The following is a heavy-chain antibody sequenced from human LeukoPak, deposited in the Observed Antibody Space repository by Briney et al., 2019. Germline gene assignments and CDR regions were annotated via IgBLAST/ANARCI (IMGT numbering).Heavy chain of an antibody. D-gene: IGHD3-22*01. Sequence: SETLSLTCTVSGGSTSSGGYSWSWIRQHPGKGLEWIGYIYYSGSTYYNPSLKSRVTISVDRSKNQFSLKLSSVTAADTAVYYCARGADSSGYYLDYWGQGTLVTVSS. V-gene: IGHV4-31*03. CDR3: ARGADSSGYYLDY. CDR2: IYYSGST. CDR1: GGSTSSGGYS. J-gene: IGHJ4*02.